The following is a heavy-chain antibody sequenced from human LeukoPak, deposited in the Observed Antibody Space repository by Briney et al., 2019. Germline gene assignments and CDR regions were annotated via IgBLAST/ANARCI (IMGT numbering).Heavy chain of an antibody. CDR3: ARGRRDGYNYTPLNFDY. D-gene: IGHD5-24*01. CDR2: IIPILGIA. J-gene: IGHJ4*02. Sequence: SVKVSCKASGGTFSSYAISWVRQAPGQGLEWMGRIIPILGIANYAQKFQGRVTITADKSTSTAYMELSSLRSEDTAVYYCARGRRDGYNYTPLNFDYWGQGTLVTVSS. V-gene: IGHV1-69*04. CDR1: GGTFSSYA.